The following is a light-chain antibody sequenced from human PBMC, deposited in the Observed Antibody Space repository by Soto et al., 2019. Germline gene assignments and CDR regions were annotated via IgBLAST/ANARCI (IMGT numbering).Light chain of an antibody. CDR1: QGISSY. V-gene: IGKV1-8*01. CDR3: QQYYSYPRVT. Sequence: AIRMTQSPSSLSASTGDRVTITCRASQGISSYLAWYQQKPGKAPKLLIYAASTLQSGVPSRFSGSGSGTDFTLTISCLQSEDFATYYCQQYYSYPRVTFGQGTKWISN. CDR2: AAS. J-gene: IGKJ1*01.